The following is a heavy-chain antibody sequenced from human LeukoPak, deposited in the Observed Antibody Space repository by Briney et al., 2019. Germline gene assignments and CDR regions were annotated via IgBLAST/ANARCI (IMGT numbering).Heavy chain of an antibody. J-gene: IGHJ4*02. CDR1: GFTFSSYG. CDR2: ISYDGSNK. Sequence: PGGSLRLSCAASGFTFSSYGMSWVRQAPGKGLEWVAVISYDGSNKYYADSVKGRFTISRDNSKNTLYLQMNSLRAEDTAVYYCARDHLLRSPFDYWGQGTLVTVSS. CDR3: ARDHLLRSPFDY. V-gene: IGHV3-30*03.